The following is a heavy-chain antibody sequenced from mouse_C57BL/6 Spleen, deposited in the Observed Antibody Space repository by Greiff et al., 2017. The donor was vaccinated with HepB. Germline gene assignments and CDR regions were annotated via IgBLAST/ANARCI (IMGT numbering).Heavy chain of an antibody. Sequence: EVQLQQSGPELVKPGDSVKISCKASGYSFTGYFMNWVLQSHGKRLEWIGRINPYNGDTFYNQKFKGKATLTVDKSSSTAHMELLSLNSEDYAVYYSARGYYGSSDFDYWGQGTTLTVSS. CDR1: GYSFTGYF. J-gene: IGHJ2*01. CDR2: INPYNGDT. D-gene: IGHD1-1*01. CDR3: ARGYYGSSDFDY. V-gene: IGHV1-20*01.